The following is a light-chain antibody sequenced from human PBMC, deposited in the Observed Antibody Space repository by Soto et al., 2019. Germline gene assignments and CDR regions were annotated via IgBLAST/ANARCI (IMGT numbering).Light chain of an antibody. CDR1: SSDVGSYNL. CDR3: CSYSGSSTYA. Sequence: QSALTQPASVSGSPGQSITISCTGTSSDVGSYNLVSWYQQHPGKAPELMIYEGSKRPSGVSNRFSGFKSGNTASLTISGLQADVEADYYCCSYSGSSTYAFGTGTKVTVL. CDR2: EGS. J-gene: IGLJ1*01. V-gene: IGLV2-23*01.